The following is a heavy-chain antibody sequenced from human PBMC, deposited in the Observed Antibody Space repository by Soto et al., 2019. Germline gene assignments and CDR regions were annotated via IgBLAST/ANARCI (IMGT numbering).Heavy chain of an antibody. D-gene: IGHD2-15*01. CDR2: ISYSGST. CDR3: ARDSCSGGSCYSDY. CDR1: GGSVSSNNYY. V-gene: IGHV4-61*01. J-gene: IGHJ4*02. Sequence: SETLSLTCTVSGGSVSSNNYYWSWMRQPPAKGLEWIGYISYSGSTNYNPSLKSRVTISVDTSKNQIFLKLTSVTAADTAVYYCARDSCSGGSCYSDYWGQGTLVTVSS.